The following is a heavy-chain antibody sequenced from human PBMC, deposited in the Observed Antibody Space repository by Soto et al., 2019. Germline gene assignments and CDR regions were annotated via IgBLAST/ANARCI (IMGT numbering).Heavy chain of an antibody. CDR3: ARAVTRNKYYYYYGSEV. CDR1: GGSVSSGSYH. V-gene: IGHV4-61*01. Sequence: SETLSLTCTISGGSVSSGSYHWSWIRHPPGKGLEWIGYIYYSVSTNYNPSLKSRVTISVDTSKNQFSLKLSSVTAADTAVYYCARAVTRNKYYYYYGSEVLGQGTTVNVS. D-gene: IGHD4-17*01. J-gene: IGHJ6*02. CDR2: IYYSVST.